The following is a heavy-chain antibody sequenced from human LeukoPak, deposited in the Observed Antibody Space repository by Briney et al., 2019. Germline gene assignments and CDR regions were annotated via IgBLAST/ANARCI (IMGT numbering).Heavy chain of an antibody. Sequence: TGGSLRLSCAASGFTFDDYAMHWVRQAPGKGLEWVSLISWDGGSTYYADSVRGRFTISRDNAKNSLYLQMNSLRAEDTAVYYCAREGYSYGYDYWGRGTLVTVSS. CDR3: AREGYSYGYDY. V-gene: IGHV3-43D*03. D-gene: IGHD5-18*01. J-gene: IGHJ4*02. CDR1: GFTFDDYA. CDR2: ISWDGGST.